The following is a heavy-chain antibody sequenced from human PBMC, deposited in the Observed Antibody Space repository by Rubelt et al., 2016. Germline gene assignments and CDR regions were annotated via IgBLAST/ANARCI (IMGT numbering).Heavy chain of an antibody. CDR3: ARDRGDYNYYYYGMDV. CDR1: GYTFTGYY. Sequence: QVQLVQSGAEVKKPGASVKVSCKASGYTFTGYYMHWVRQAPGQGLEWMGWISGYNGDTTYAQNLQGRVTMTTDTSTSTAYMELRSLRSDDTAVYYCARDRGDYNYYYYGMDVWGQGTTVTVSS. D-gene: IGHD2-21*02. CDR2: ISGYNGDT. J-gene: IGHJ6*02. V-gene: IGHV1-18*04.